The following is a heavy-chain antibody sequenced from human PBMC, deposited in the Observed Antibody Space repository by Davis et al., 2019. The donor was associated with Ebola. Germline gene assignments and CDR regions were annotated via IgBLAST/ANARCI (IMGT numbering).Heavy chain of an antibody. V-gene: IGHV3-74*01. D-gene: IGHD3-22*01. CDR3: ARAKDYYDSNGAFDI. J-gene: IGHJ3*02. Sequence: GESLKISCAASGFTFSDYYMSWIRQAPGKGLVWVSRINSDGSSTNYADSVKGRFTISRDNAKNTLYLQMNSLRAEDTAVYYCARAKDYYDSNGAFDIWGQGAMVTVSS. CDR1: GFTFSDYY. CDR2: INSDGSST.